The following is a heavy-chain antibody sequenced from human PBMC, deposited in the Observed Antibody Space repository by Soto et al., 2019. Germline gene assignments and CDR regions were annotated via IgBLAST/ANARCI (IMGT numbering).Heavy chain of an antibody. J-gene: IGHJ4*02. V-gene: IGHV4-39*01. CDR1: GGSISSSSYY. Sequence: SETLSLTCTVSGGSISSSSYYWGWIRQAPGKGLEWIGSIYYSGSTYYNPSLKSRVTISVDTAKNQLSLNLISVPAADTAVYYCARLGGNGYYFDYWGQGTLVTVSS. CDR3: ARLGGNGYYFDY. D-gene: IGHD2-15*01. CDR2: IYYSGST.